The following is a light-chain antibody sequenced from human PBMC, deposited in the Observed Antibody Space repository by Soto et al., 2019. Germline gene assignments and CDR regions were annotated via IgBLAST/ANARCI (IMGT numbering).Light chain of an antibody. V-gene: IGKV3-20*01. Sequence: EIVLTQSPDTLSLSPGERATLSCRASQSVSSSYLAWYQQKVGQAPRLLIYGASSRATAIPDRFSGSGSGTDFTLTISRLEPEDFAVYYCQQYGSSPMTFGQGTKVEIK. CDR2: GAS. J-gene: IGKJ1*01. CDR1: QSVSSSY. CDR3: QQYGSSPMT.